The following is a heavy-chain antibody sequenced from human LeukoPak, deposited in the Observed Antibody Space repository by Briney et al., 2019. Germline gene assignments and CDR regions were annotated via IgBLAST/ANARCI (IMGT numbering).Heavy chain of an antibody. CDR3: ARDSNPTYYYDSSGED. J-gene: IGHJ4*02. Sequence: GGSLRLSCAASGFTVSSNYMSWVRQAPGKGLEWVSVIYSGGSTYYADSVKGRFTISRDNSKNTLYLQMNSLRAEDTAVYYCARDSNPTYYYDSSGEDWGQGTLVTVSS. V-gene: IGHV3-66*01. CDR2: IYSGGST. D-gene: IGHD3-22*01. CDR1: GFTVSSNY.